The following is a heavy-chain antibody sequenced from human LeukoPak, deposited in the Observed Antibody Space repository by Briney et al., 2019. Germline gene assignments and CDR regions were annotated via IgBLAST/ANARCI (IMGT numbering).Heavy chain of an antibody. V-gene: IGHV4-34*01. CDR1: GGSFSGYY. CDR3: ARDSYNGGDGYIFDY. CDR2: INHSGST. Sequence: PSETLSLTCAVYGGSFSGYYWSWIRQPPGKGLEWIGEINHSGSTNYNPSLKSRVTISVDTSKNQFSLKLSSVTAADTAVYYCARDSYNGGDGYIFDYWGQGTLVTVSS. J-gene: IGHJ4*02. D-gene: IGHD5-24*01.